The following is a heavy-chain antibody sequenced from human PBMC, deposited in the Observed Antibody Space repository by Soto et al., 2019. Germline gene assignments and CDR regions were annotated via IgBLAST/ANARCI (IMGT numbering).Heavy chain of an antibody. CDR3: AAFCIAGGFPPGPWN. CDR2: INPNGGST. J-gene: IGHJ3*01. V-gene: IGHV1-46*03. Sequence: QVVQSGAEVRKPGASVKVSCKASGYSFTTYYIHWFRQAPGQGLEWMAIINPNGGSTNSAQKFQGRVTVTRYMSASTVYMELSSLRSDDPAVYYCAAFCIAGGFPPGPWNWGRGTMVTVSS. D-gene: IGHD2-15*01. CDR1: GYSFTTYY.